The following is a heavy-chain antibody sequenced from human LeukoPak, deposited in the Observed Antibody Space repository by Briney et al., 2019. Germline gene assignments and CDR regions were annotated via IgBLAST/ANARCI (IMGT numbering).Heavy chain of an antibody. CDR3: ARAGTGIAAAGDGFDY. V-gene: IGHV4-59*01. CDR1: GGSISSYY. J-gene: IGHJ4*02. D-gene: IGHD6-13*01. Sequence: KPSETLSLTCTVSGGSISSYYWSWIRQPPGKGLEWIGYIYYSGSTNYNPSLKSRVTIPVDTSKNQFSLKLSSVTAADTAVYYCARAGTGIAAAGDGFDYWGQGTLVTVSS. CDR2: IYYSGST.